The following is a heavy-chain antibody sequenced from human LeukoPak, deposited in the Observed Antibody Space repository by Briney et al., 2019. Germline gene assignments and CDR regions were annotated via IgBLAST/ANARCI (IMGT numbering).Heavy chain of an antibody. CDR2: IKQDGSEK. CDR1: GFTFTDYW. J-gene: IGHJ6*02. CDR3: YYYYYGMDV. V-gene: IGHV3-7*01. Sequence: GALRLSCAASGFTFTDYWMSWVRQAPGKGLEWVANIKQDGSEKYYVDSVKGRFTISRDNAKNSLYLQMNSLRAEDTAVYYCYYYYYGMDVWGQGTTVTVSS.